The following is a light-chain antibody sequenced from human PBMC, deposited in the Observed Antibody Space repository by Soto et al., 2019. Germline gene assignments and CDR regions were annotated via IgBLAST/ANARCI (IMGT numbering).Light chain of an antibody. CDR1: QSIKSDY. Sequence: EIVLTQSPDTLSLSPGERATLSCRATQSIKSDYLAWYQQKPGQAPRLLIYGASNRATGIPDRFSGSRSGTDFTLTIRRLEPEDSADYYCHQYGSSAWTFGQGTTMEIK. CDR2: GAS. V-gene: IGKV3-20*01. J-gene: IGKJ1*01. CDR3: HQYGSSAWT.